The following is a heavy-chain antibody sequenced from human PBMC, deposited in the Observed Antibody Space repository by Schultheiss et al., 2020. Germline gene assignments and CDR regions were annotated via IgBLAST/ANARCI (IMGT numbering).Heavy chain of an antibody. V-gene: IGHV3-23*01. CDR2: ISGSGGST. D-gene: IGHD1-26*01. J-gene: IGHJ6*02. CDR3: AREGGRSGYGMDV. CDR1: GFTFSNYG. Sequence: GGSLRLSCAASGFTFSNYGMSWVRQGPGKGLEWVSAISGSGGSTYYADSVKGRFTISRDNSKNTLYLQMNSLRAEDTAVYYCAREGGRSGYGMDVWGQGTTVTVSS.